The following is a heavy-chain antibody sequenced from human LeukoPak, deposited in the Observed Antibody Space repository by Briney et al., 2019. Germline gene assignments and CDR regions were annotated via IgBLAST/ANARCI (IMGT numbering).Heavy chain of an antibody. CDR3: ARDSEEYYYDSSGYPAPDY. V-gene: IGHV3-7*01. CDR2: IKQDGSAK. Sequence: GGSLRLSCAASGFTFSSYWMSWVRQAPGKGLEWVANIKQDGSAKYYVDSVKGRFTISRDNAKNSLYLQMDSLRADNTAVYYCARDSEEYYYDSSGYPAPDYWGQGTLVTVSS. D-gene: IGHD3-22*01. J-gene: IGHJ4*02. CDR1: GFTFSSYW.